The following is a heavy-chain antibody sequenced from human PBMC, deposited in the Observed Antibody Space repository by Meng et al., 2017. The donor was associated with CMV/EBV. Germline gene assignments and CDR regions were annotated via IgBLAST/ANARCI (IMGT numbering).Heavy chain of an antibody. J-gene: IGHJ5*02. CDR1: GNTFTSYV. CDR2: ISAYNGNT. D-gene: IGHD3-10*01. CDR3: ARNYYGSGSWFDP. V-gene: IGHV1-18*01. Sequence: VQLSLSVCELTLPGPSVTVPLTASGNTFTSYVICWVRQTPGPGLEWMGWISAYNGNTNYAQKLQGRVTMTTDTSTSTAYMELRSLRSDDTAVYYCARNYYGSGSWFDPWGQGTLVTVSS.